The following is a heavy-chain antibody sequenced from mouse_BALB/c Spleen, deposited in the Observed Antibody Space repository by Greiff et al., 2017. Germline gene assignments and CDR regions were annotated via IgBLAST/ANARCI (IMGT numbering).Heavy chain of an antibody. CDR2: IYPYNGGT. CDR1: GYTFTDYN. V-gene: IGHV1S29*02. J-gene: IGHJ3*01. CDR3: ARSRGYRYWFAY. Sequence: EVQLQQSGPELVKPGASVKISCKASGYTFTDYNMHWVKQSHGKSLEWIGYIYPYNGGTGYNQKFKSKTTLTVDNSSSTAYMELRSLTSEDSAVYYCARSRGYRYWFAYWGQGTLVTVSA. D-gene: IGHD2-14*01.